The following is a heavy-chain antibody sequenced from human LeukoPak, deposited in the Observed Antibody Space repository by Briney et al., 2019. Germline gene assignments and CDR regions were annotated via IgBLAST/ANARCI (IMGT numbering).Heavy chain of an antibody. CDR3: ARLAATAY. Sequence: PSETPSLTCTVSGGSISSYYWSWIRQPPGKGLEWIGYIYTSGSTNYNPSLKSRVTISADTSKNQFSLKLSSVTAADTAVYYCARLAATAYWGQGTLVTVSS. CDR2: IYTSGST. J-gene: IGHJ4*02. CDR1: GGSISSYY. V-gene: IGHV4-4*09. D-gene: IGHD2-15*01.